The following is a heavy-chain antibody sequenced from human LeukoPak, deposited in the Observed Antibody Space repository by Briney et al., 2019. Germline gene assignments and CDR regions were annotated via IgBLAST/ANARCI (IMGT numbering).Heavy chain of an antibody. D-gene: IGHD3-22*01. CDR3: ARSRHSYDSSGFPHY. CDR2: ISYDGSNK. CDR1: GFTFSSYA. J-gene: IGHJ4*02. V-gene: IGHV3-30*04. Sequence: GGSLRLSCAASGFTFSSYAMHWVRQAPGKGLEWVAVISYDGSNKYYADSVKGRFTISRDNAKNSLHLQMNSLRAEDTALYYCARSRHSYDSSGFPHYWGQGTLVTVSS.